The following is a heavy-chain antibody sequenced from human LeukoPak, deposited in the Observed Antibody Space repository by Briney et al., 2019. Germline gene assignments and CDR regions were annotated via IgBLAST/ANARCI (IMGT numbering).Heavy chain of an antibody. D-gene: IGHD5-18*01. CDR3: ARGRKWDTAMVSHYYGMDV. V-gene: IGHV4-34*01. J-gene: IGHJ6*04. Sequence: SETLSLTCAVYGGSFSGYYWSWIRQPPGKGLEWIGEINHSGSTNYNPSLKSRVTISVDMSKNQFSLKLSSVTAADTAVYYCARGRKWDTAMVSHYYGMDVWGKGTTVTVSS. CDR2: INHSGST. CDR1: GGSFSGYY.